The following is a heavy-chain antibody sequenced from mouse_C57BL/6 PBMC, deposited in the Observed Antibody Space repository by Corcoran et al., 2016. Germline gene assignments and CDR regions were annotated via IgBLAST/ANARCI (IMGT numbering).Heavy chain of an antibody. J-gene: IGHJ1*03. Sequence: QVQPQQSGPELVKPGASVKISCKASGYTFTDYYINWVKQRPGQGLEWIGWIFPGSGSTYYNEKFKGKATLTVDKSSSTAYMLLSSLTSEDSAVYFCARFYYYGSSRYFDVWGTGTTVTVSS. CDR1: GYTFTDYY. V-gene: IGHV1-75*01. D-gene: IGHD1-1*01. CDR3: ARFYYYGSSRYFDV. CDR2: IFPGSGST.